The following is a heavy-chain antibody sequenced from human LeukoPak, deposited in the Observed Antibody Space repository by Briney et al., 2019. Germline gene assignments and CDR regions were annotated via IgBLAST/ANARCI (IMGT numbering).Heavy chain of an antibody. Sequence: GASVKVSCKASGYTFTSYGINWVRQATGQGLEWMGWMNPNSGNTGYAQKFQGRVTMTRNTSISTAYMELSSLRSEDTAVYYCARDRRPTYYYGSGSYYNPLNWFDPWGQGTLVTVSS. V-gene: IGHV1-8*01. CDR3: ARDRRPTYYYGSGSYYNPLNWFDP. CDR2: MNPNSGNT. D-gene: IGHD3-10*01. CDR1: GYTFTSYG. J-gene: IGHJ5*02.